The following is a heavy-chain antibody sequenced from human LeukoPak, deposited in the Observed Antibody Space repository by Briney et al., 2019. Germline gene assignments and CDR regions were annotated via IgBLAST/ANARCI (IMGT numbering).Heavy chain of an antibody. D-gene: IGHD6-13*01. J-gene: IGHJ3*02. CDR3: ARDPLGIAAAGGGNAFDI. CDR1: GYTFTSYA. V-gene: IGHV1-18*01. CDR2: ISAYNGNT. Sequence: GASVKVSCKASGYTFTSYAMHWVRQAPGQGLEWMGWISAYNGNTNYAQKLQGRVTMTTDTSTSTAYMELRSLRSDDTAVYYCARDPLGIAAAGGGNAFDIWGQGTMVTVSS.